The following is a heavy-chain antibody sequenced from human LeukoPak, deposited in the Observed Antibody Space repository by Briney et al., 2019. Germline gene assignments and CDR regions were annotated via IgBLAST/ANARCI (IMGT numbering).Heavy chain of an antibody. D-gene: IGHD3-16*02. CDR1: GGSISSSSYY. V-gene: IGHV4-39*07. CDR2: IYYSGSP. J-gene: IGHJ2*01. CDR3: ARDPAMFGGVIVNWYFDL. Sequence: SETLSLTCTVSGGSISSSSYYWGWIRQPPGKGLEWIGSIYYSGSPYSNPSLKSRVTISVDTSKNQFSLKLSSVTAADTAVYYCARDPAMFGGVIVNWYFDLWGRGTLVTVSS.